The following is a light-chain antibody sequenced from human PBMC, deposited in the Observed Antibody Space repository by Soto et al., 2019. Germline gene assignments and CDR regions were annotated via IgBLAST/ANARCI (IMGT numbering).Light chain of an antibody. CDR3: HQYYSIPYT. CDR2: GAT. J-gene: IGKJ2*01. CDR1: QSLGNNY. V-gene: IGKV3-20*01. Sequence: ELTQSPGSLSLSPGQTATLSCRASQSLGNNYLAWVQQRPGQVPRLLIYGATHWASGISERFGGSGSGSEFTLTISGLEPEDSAVYYCHQYYSIPYTFGQGTKLEIK.